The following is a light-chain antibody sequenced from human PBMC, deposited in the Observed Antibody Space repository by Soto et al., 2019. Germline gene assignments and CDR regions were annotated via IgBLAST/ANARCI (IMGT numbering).Light chain of an antibody. CDR2: DAS. V-gene: IGKV3-11*02. J-gene: IGKJ5*01. CDR1: QSVTNS. CDR3: QQRYNWPIT. Sequence: EIVLTQSPATLSLSPGERATLSCRASQSVTNSLAWYQQKPGQAPRLLVYDASNRATGIATRFSGSGSGRDFTLTISSLEPEDFSVYYCQQRYNWPITFGQGTRLEIK.